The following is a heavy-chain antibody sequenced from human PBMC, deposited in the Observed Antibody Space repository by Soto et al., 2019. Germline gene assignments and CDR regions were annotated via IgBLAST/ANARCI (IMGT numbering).Heavy chain of an antibody. CDR3: ARVVLMVYVVPGPTPPSILLDYGMDV. V-gene: IGHV4-31*01. CDR1: GGSISSGGYY. J-gene: IGHJ6*02. D-gene: IGHD2-8*01. CDR2: IYYSGRT. Sequence: SETLSLTCTVSGGSISSGGYYWSWIRQQQGKGLEWIGNIYYSGRTYDNPSLKCLSTISVDTSKTQFSLKLSSVTAADTAVYYCARVVLMVYVVPGPTPPSILLDYGMDVWGQGTTVTVSS.